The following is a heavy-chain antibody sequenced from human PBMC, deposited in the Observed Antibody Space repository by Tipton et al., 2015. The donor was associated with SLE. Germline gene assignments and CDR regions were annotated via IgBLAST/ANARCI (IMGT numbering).Heavy chain of an antibody. V-gene: IGHV3-64*01. Sequence: SLRLSCAASGFTFSSYAMHWVRQAPGKGLEYVSAISSNGGSTYYANSVKGRFTISRDNSKNTLYLQMGSLRAEDMAVYYCASFSSLHAFDIWGQGTMVTVSS. D-gene: IGHD6-19*01. J-gene: IGHJ3*02. CDR2: ISSNGGST. CDR3: ASFSSLHAFDI. CDR1: GFTFSSYA.